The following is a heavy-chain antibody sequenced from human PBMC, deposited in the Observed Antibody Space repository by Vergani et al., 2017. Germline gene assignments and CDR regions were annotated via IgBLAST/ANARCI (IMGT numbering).Heavy chain of an antibody. CDR2: INHSGST. V-gene: IGHV4-34*01. Sequence: QVQLQQWGAGLLKPSETLSLTCAVYGGSFSGYYWSWIRQPPGKGLEWIGEINHSGSTNYNPSLKSRVTISVDTSKNQFSLKLSSVTAADTAVYYCAKHAGEYSNYHYMDVWGKGTTVTVSS. D-gene: IGHD4-11*01. CDR3: AKHAGEYSNYHYMDV. CDR1: GGSFSGYY. J-gene: IGHJ6*03.